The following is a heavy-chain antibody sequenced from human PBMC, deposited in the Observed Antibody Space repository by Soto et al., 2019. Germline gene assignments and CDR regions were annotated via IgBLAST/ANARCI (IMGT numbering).Heavy chain of an antibody. J-gene: IGHJ6*03. CDR2: ISYDGSNK. Sequence: PGGSLRLSCAASGFTFSSYGMHWVRQAPGKGLEWVAVISYDGSNKYYADSVKGRFTISRDNSKNTLYLQMNSLRAEDTAVYYCAKGGVVQLERRYYYYYMDVWGKGTTVTVSS. CDR3: AKGGVVQLERRYYYYYMDV. CDR1: GFTFSSYG. V-gene: IGHV3-30*18. D-gene: IGHD1-1*01.